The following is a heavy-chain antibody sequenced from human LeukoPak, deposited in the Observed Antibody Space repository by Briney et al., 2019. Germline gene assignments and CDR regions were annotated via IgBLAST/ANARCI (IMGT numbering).Heavy chain of an antibody. CDR3: AKAHITGTKYYFDY. D-gene: IGHD1-7*01. V-gene: IGHV3-30-3*01. CDR1: GFTFSSYA. J-gene: IGHJ4*02. Sequence: PGGSLRLSCAASGFTFSSYAMHWVRQAPGKGLEWVAVISYDGSNKYYADSVKGRFTISRDNSKNTLYLQMNSLRAEDTAVYYCAKAHITGTKYYFDYWGQGTLVTVSS. CDR2: ISYDGSNK.